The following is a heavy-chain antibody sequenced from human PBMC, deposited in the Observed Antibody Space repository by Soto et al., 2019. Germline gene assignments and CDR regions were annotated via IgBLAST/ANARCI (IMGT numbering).Heavy chain of an antibody. V-gene: IGHV1-3*01. CDR3: XXXXXXIRCPDY. D-gene: IGHD2-15*01. CDR1: GYTFTTYA. J-gene: IGHJ4*02. CDR2: INAGNGNT. Sequence: QVQLVQSGAEVKKPGASVKVSCKASGYTFTTYAMHWVRQAPGQRFEWMGWINAGNGNTKYSQKFQGRVTITTDTXXXXXXXXXXXXXXXXXXXXXXXXXXXXIRCPDYWGQGTLVTVSS.